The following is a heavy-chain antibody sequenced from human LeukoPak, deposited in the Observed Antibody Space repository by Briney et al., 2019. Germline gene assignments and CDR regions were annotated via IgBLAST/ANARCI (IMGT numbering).Heavy chain of an antibody. CDR2: INSDGSST. V-gene: IGHV3-74*01. D-gene: IGHD5-24*01. J-gene: IGHJ4*02. CDR1: GFTFSSYW. Sequence: TGGSLRLSCAASGFTFSSYWMHWVRQAPGKGLVWVSRINSDGSSTSYADSVKGRFTISRDNSKNTLYLQMNSLTTEDTGVYYCAKGEEWLPDYWGQGTLVTGSS. CDR3: AKGEEWLPDY.